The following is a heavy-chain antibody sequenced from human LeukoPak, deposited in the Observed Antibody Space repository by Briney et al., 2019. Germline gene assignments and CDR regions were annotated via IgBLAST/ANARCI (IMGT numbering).Heavy chain of an antibody. J-gene: IGHJ5*02. CDR1: GGSISSGGYS. CDR2: IYYSGST. D-gene: IGHD5-12*01. Sequence: SETLSLTCAVSGGSISSGGYSWSWIRQPPGKGLEWIGYIYYSGSTNYNPSLKSRVTISVDTSKNQFSLKLSSVTAADTAVYYCARKNRYGGYVWFDPWGQGTLVTVSS. V-gene: IGHV4-61*08. CDR3: ARKNRYGGYVWFDP.